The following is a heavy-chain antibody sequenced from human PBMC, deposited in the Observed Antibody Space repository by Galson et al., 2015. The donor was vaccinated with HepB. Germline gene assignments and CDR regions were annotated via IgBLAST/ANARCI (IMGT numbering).Heavy chain of an antibody. J-gene: IGHJ3*02. CDR2: ISYDGSNK. CDR1: GFTFSSYG. Sequence: SLRLSCAASGFTFSSYGMHWVRQAPGKGLEWVAVISYDGSNKYYADSVKGRFTISRDNSKNTLYLQMNSLRAEDTAVYYCAKGQYAFDIWGQGTMVTVSS. CDR3: AKGQYAFDI. V-gene: IGHV3-30*18.